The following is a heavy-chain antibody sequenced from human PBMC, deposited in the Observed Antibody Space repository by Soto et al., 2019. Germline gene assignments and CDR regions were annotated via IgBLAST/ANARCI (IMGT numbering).Heavy chain of an antibody. CDR3: TTVLFEGYSGP. CDR1: GFTFSNAW. J-gene: IGHJ5*02. Sequence: GSLRLSCAASGFTFSNAWMNWVRQAPGKGLEWVGRIRTKTDGGTADYAAPVKGRFAISRDDSKNTLYLQMNSLKTEDTAVYYCTTVLFEGYSGPWGQGTLVTVSS. D-gene: IGHD3-10*01. CDR2: IRTKTDGGTA. V-gene: IGHV3-15*07.